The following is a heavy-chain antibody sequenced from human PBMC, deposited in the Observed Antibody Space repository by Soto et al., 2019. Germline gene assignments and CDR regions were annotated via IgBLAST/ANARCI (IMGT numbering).Heavy chain of an antibody. Sequence: EVQLVESGGGLIQPGGSLRLSCAASGFTVSSNYMSWVRQAPGKGLEWGSVIYSGGSTYYADSVKGRFTISRDNSNTTLYLQMNSLSAEDTAVYYCARDGYDYYGMDVWGQGTTVTVSS. V-gene: IGHV3-53*01. J-gene: IGHJ6*02. D-gene: IGHD3-16*01. CDR2: IYSGGST. CDR3: ARDGYDYYGMDV. CDR1: GFTVSSNY.